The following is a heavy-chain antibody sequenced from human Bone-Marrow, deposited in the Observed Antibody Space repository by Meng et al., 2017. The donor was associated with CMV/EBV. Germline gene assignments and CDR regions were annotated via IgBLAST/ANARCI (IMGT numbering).Heavy chain of an antibody. D-gene: IGHD5-18*01. V-gene: IGHV1-2*02. CDR2: INPNSGGT. J-gene: IGHJ4*02. CDR1: GYTFTGYY. CDR3: ARGAWDTAMVLDY. Sequence: ASVKVSCKASGYTFTGYYMHWVRQAPGQGLEWMGWINPNSGGTNYAQKFQGRVTMTRDTSISTAYMELSRLRSDDTAVYYCARGAWDTAMVLDYWGQGTLVTVPS.